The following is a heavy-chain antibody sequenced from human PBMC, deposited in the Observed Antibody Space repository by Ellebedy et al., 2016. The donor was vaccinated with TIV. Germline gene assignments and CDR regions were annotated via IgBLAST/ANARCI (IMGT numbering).Heavy chain of an antibody. V-gene: IGHV1-18*01. CDR1: GYTFTSYD. CDR3: AAGNDGGWFDP. J-gene: IGHJ5*02. D-gene: IGHD1-1*01. CDR2: NSGYNGNT. Sequence: AASVKVSCKASGYTFTSYDISWVRQAPGQGLEWMGWNSGYNGNTNYAQKLQGRVTMTTDTSTSTAYMELSSLRSEDTAVYYCAAGNDGGWFDPWGQGTLVTVSS.